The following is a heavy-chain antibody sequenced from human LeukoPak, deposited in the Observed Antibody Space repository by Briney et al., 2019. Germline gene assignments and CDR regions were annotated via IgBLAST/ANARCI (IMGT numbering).Heavy chain of an antibody. Sequence: PGGSLRLSCAASGFTFSSYWMSWVRQAPGKGLEWVANIDQDRSEKYYVDSVRGRFTISRDNAKDSLFMQMNSLRVEDTAVYYCARLYDSNRDHSGYGYWGRGTLVTVSS. CDR3: ARLYDSNRDHSGYGY. CDR1: GFTFSSYW. CDR2: IDQDRSEK. V-gene: IGHV3-7*02. D-gene: IGHD5-12*01. J-gene: IGHJ4*02.